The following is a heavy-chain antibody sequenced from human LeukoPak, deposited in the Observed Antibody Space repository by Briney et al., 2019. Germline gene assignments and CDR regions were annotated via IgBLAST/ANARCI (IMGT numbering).Heavy chain of an antibody. CDR1: GFTFSNYW. Sequence: GRSLRLSCAASGFTFSNYWMSWVRQAPGKGLEWLANIKEDGSENLYVDSVKGRFTISRDNARNSLYLQMNSLRAEDTAVYYCASGRQLGYWGQGTLVTDSS. V-gene: IGHV3-7*01. J-gene: IGHJ4*02. CDR3: ASGRQLGY. CDR2: IKEDGSEN. D-gene: IGHD6-13*01.